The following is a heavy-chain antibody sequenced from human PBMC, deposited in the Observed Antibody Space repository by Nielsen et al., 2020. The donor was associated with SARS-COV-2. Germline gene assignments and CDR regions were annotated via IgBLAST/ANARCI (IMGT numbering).Heavy chain of an antibody. CDR1: GDLISSSNYY. CDR3: ARQLTKRPATMVRGVIRPLYYFDN. CDR2: IYHSGST. V-gene: IGHV4-39*01. D-gene: IGHD3-10*01. J-gene: IGHJ4*02. Sequence: SETLSLTCTVSGDLISSSNYYWAWIRQPPGKGPEWIGSIYHSGSTDFNPSLRSRVTMSVDTSKNQFSLILNSVTAADTAVYFCARQLTKRPATMVRGVIRPLYYFDNWGRGTLVTVSS.